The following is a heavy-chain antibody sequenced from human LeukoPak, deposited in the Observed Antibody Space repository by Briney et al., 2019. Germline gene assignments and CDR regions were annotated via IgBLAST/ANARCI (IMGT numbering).Heavy chain of an antibody. V-gene: IGHV4-38-2*02. D-gene: IGHD4-17*01. CDR1: GYSISTGYY. Sequence: KSSETLSLTCTVSGYSISTGYYWDWIRQPPGKGLEWIGTFYHGGSTYYNPSNKSRVTISVDTSKNQFSLKLNSVTAADAAVYYCARHGPDPYTVTTPFDYWGQGSLVTVSS. J-gene: IGHJ4*02. CDR3: ARHGPDPYTVTTPFDY. CDR2: FYHGGST.